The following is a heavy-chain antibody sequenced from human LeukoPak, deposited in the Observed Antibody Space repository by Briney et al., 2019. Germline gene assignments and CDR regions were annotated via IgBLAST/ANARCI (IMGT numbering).Heavy chain of an antibody. Sequence: ASAKVSCKASGYTFTDYFIHWVRQAPGQGLEWMGWINPNSGGTKYAQKFQGRVTLTRDTSISTAYLELSRLRSDDTAVYYCARPPAAGTDYWGQGALVTVSS. CDR1: GYTFTDYF. D-gene: IGHD6-13*01. V-gene: IGHV1-2*02. J-gene: IGHJ4*02. CDR3: ARPPAAGTDY. CDR2: INPNSGGT.